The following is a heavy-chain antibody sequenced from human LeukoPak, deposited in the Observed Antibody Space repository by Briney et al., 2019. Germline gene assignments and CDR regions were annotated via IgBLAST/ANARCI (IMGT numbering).Heavy chain of an antibody. CDR2: ISSRSSTI. Sequence: PGGSLRLSCAASGFTFSSYSMNWVRQAPGKGLEWVSYISSRSSTIYYADSVKGRLTISRDNAKNTLYLQMNSLRAEDTAVYYCARDPGSGLTSYYMDVWGKGTTVTVSS. J-gene: IGHJ6*03. CDR3: ARDPGSGLTSYYMDV. CDR1: GFTFSSYS. D-gene: IGHD2-15*01. V-gene: IGHV3-48*01.